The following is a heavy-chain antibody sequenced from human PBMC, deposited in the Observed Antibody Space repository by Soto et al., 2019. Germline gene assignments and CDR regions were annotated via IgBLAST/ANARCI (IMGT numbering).Heavy chain of an antibody. CDR2: IIPVVGTA. Sequence: QVQLVQSGAEVKKPGSSVKISCKASGGTFRSYPISWVRQAPGQGLEWLGGIIPVVGTADYAQKFQGRVTLTADESTRTGYMELSSLRSDDTAVYYCAREYTGDLFDSWGQGTLVTVSS. J-gene: IGHJ4*02. CDR1: GGTFRSYP. D-gene: IGHD3-16*01. V-gene: IGHV1-69*01. CDR3: AREYTGDLFDS.